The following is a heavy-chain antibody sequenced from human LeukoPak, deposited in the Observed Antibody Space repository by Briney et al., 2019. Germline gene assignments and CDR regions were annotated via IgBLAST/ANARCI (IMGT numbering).Heavy chain of an antibody. J-gene: IGHJ4*02. CDR2: ISSSSSTI. V-gene: IGHV3-48*04. CDR3: AEDQKLQPFHY. CDR1: GFTFSSYS. Sequence: PGGSLRLSCAASGFTFSSYSMNWVRQAPGKGLEWVSYISSSSSTIYYADSVKGRFSISRDNSKNTLYLQMNSLRAEDTSVYYCAEDQKLQPFHYWGQGTLVTVSS. D-gene: IGHD2-15*01.